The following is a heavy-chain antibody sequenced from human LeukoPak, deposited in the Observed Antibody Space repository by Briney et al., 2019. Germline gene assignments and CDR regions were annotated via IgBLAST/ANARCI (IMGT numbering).Heavy chain of an antibody. D-gene: IGHD5-18*01. J-gene: IGHJ4*02. CDR3: ARAVDTAMVEGYYFDY. CDR1: GFTFSDYY. V-gene: IGHV3-11*01. CDR2: ISSSGSTI. Sequence: GGSLRLSCAASGFTFSDYYMSWIRQAPGKGLEWVSYISSSGSTIYYADSVKGRFTISRDNAKNSLYLQMNSLRAEDTAVYYCARAVDTAMVEGYYFDYWGQGTLVTVSS.